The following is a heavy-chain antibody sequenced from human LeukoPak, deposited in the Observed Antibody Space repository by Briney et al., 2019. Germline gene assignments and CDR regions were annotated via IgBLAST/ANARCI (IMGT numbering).Heavy chain of an antibody. CDR1: GGSISSGSYY. Sequence: PSQTLSLTCTVSGGSISSGSYYWSWIRQPAGKGLEWIGRIYTSGSTNYNPSLKSRVTVSVDTSKNQFSLKLSSVTAADTAVYYCARGGPAAISYYYYYMDVWGKGTTVTVSS. CDR2: IYTSGST. V-gene: IGHV4-61*02. D-gene: IGHD2-2*02. CDR3: ARGGPAAISYYYYYMDV. J-gene: IGHJ6*03.